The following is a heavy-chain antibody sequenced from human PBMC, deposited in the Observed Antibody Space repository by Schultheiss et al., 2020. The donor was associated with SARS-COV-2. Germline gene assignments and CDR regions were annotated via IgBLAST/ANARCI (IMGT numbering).Heavy chain of an antibody. CDR3: ATKPSAGDFDY. D-gene: IGHD2-21*01. Sequence: GGSLRLSCAASGFTFSSYSMNWVRQAPGKGLEWVSSISSSSSYIYYADSVKGRFTISRDNAKNSLYLQMNSLRAEDTAVYYCATKPSAGDFDYWGQGTLVTVSS. J-gene: IGHJ4*02. CDR1: GFTFSSYS. V-gene: IGHV3-21*04. CDR2: ISSSSSYI.